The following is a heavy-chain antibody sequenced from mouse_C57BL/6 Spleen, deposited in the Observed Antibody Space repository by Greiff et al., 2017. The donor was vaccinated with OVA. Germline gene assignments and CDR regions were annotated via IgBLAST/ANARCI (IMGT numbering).Heavy chain of an antibody. J-gene: IGHJ4*01. CDR2: INPNNGGT. CDR1: GYTFTDYN. D-gene: IGHD1-1*01. V-gene: IGHV1-22*01. Sequence: VQLKESGPELVKPGASVKMSCKASGYTFTDYNMHWVKQSHGKSLEWIGYINPNNGGTSYNQKFKGKATLTVNKSSSTAYMEHRSLTSEDSAVYYCASEGIFLRYYAMDYWGQGTSVTVSS. CDR3: ASEGIFLRYYAMDY.